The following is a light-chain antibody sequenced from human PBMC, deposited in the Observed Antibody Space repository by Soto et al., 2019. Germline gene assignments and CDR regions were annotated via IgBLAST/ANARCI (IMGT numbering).Light chain of an antibody. CDR2: AAS. V-gene: IGKV1-27*01. Sequence: DIQMTQSPSSLSASVGDRVTITCRASQGIRNYLAWYQQKPGQVPKPLIYAASTLQSGVPSRFSGSGSGTDFTLTIGSLQPEDVATYYWQKYDSAPFTFGPGIKVNGK. J-gene: IGKJ3*01. CDR3: QKYDSAPFT. CDR1: QGIRNY.